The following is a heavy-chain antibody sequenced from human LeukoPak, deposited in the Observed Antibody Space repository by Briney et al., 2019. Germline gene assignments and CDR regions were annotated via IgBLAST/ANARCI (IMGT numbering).Heavy chain of an antibody. CDR3: ARYMLVRYYMDV. Sequence: GASVKVSCKASGYTFTGYYMHWVRQAPGQGLEWMGWISAYNGNTNYAQKLQGRVTMTTDTSTSTAYMELRSLRSDDTAVYYCARYMLVRYYMDVWGKGTTVTVSS. CDR2: ISAYNGNT. V-gene: IGHV1-18*04. CDR1: GYTFTGYY. J-gene: IGHJ6*03. D-gene: IGHD6-13*01.